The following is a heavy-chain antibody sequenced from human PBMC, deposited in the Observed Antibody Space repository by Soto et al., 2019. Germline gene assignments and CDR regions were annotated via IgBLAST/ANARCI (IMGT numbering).Heavy chain of an antibody. J-gene: IGHJ6*02. CDR3: ARDTSTTMIGYYGMDV. CDR2: ISSSSSYT. Sequence: PGGSLRLSCAASGFTFSDYYMSWIRQAPGKGLEWVSYISSSSSYTNYADSVKGRFTISRDNAKNSLYLQMNSLRAEDTAVYYCARDTSTTMIGYYGMDVWGQGTTVTVSS. V-gene: IGHV3-11*06. CDR1: GFTFSDYY. D-gene: IGHD3-22*01.